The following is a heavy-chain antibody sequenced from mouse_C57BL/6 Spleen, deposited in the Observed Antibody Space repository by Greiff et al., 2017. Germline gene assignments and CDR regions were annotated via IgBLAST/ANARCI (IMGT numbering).Heavy chain of an antibody. Sequence: VQLKESVAELVRPGASVKLSCTASGFNIKNTYMHWVKQRPEQGLEWIGRIDPANGNTKYAPKFQGQATITADTSSNTAYLQLSSLTSEDTAIYYGAREVTTGYYAMDYWGQGTSVTVSS. CDR3: AREVTTGYYAMDY. CDR2: IDPANGNT. D-gene: IGHD2-2*01. J-gene: IGHJ4*01. CDR1: GFNIKNTY. V-gene: IGHV14-3*01.